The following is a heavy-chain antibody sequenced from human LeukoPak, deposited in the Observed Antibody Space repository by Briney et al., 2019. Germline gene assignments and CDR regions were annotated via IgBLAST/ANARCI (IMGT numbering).Heavy chain of an antibody. V-gene: IGHV3-48*04. J-gene: IGHJ4*02. D-gene: IGHD3-22*01. CDR1: GFTFSSYS. CDR2: ISSSSTI. Sequence: GGSLRLSCAASGFTFSSYSMNWVRQAPGKGLEWVPYISSSSTIYYADSVKGRFTISRDNAKNSLYLQMNSLRAEDTAVYFCARDSDTPMIPDYWGQGTLVTVSS. CDR3: ARDSDTPMIPDY.